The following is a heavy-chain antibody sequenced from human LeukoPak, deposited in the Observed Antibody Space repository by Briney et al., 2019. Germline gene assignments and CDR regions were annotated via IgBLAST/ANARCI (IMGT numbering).Heavy chain of an antibody. CDR2: ISGSGGST. CDR1: GFTFSSYA. D-gene: IGHD3-22*01. V-gene: IGHV3-23*01. Sequence: PGGSLRLSCAASGFTFSSYAMSWVRQAPGKGLEWVSAISGSGGSTYYADSVKGRFTISRDNSKNTLYLQMNSLRAEDTAVYYCASRESSVIGYGMDVWGQGTTVTVSS. CDR3: ASRESSVIGYGMDV. J-gene: IGHJ6*02.